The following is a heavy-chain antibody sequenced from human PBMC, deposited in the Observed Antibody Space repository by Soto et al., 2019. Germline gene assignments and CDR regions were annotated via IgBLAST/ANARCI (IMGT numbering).Heavy chain of an antibody. Sequence: GGSLRLSCAASGFTFMSYTMNWVRQAPGTGLEWVASISSSSSYIEYADSLKGRFTISRDNAKNSVHLQMNSLRAEDTAVFYCGRGGSDSPMAPGYWGQGTLVTVSS. CDR3: GRGGSDSPMAPGY. CDR1: GFTFMSYT. V-gene: IGHV3-21*01. J-gene: IGHJ4*02. D-gene: IGHD5-18*01. CDR2: ISSSSSYI.